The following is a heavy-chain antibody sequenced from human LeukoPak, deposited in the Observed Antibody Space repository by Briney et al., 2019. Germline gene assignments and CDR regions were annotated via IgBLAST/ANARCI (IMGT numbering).Heavy chain of an antibody. V-gene: IGHV4-39*07. CDR3: ARVHSVRITMIVVVTAFDY. Sequence: SETLSLTCTVSGGSISSSSYYWGWIRQPPGKGLEWIGSIYYSGSTCYNPSLKSRVTISVDTSKNQFSLKLSSVTAADTAVYYCARVHSVRITMIVVVTAFDYWGQGTLVTVSS. CDR1: GGSISSSSYY. CDR2: IYYSGST. J-gene: IGHJ4*02. D-gene: IGHD3-22*01.